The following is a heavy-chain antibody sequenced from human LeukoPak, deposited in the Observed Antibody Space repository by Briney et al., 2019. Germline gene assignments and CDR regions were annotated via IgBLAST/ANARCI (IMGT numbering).Heavy chain of an antibody. CDR2: IYSGGST. V-gene: IGHV3-53*05. J-gene: IGHJ5*02. D-gene: IGHD2-2*01. CDR1: GFTVSSNY. Sequence: GGSLRLSCAASGFTVSSNYMSWVRQAPGKGLEWVSVIYSGGSTYYADSVKGRFTISRDNSKNTLYLQMNSLRSDDTAVYYCARVYRRTRGYCSSTSCFTNWFDPWGQGTLVTVSS. CDR3: ARVYRRTRGYCSSTSCFTNWFDP.